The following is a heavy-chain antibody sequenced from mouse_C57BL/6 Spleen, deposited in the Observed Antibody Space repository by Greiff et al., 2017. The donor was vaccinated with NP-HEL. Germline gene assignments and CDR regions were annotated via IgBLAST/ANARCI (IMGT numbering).Heavy chain of an antibody. CDR3: ARKDYDEGFDY. D-gene: IGHD2-4*01. V-gene: IGHV1-19*01. J-gene: IGHJ2*01. CDR1: GYTFTDYY. Sequence: EVQLQQSGPVLVKPGASVKMSCKASGYTFTDYYMNWVKQSHGKSLEWIGVINPYNGGTSYNQKFKGKATLTVDKSSSTAYMELNSLTSEDSAVYYCARKDYDEGFDYWGQGTTLTVSS. CDR2: INPYNGGT.